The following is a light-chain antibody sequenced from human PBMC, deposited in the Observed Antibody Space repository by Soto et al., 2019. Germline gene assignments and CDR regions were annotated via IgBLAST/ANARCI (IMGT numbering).Light chain of an antibody. CDR3: SSYTSSSTLVV. CDR2: EVS. V-gene: IGLV2-14*01. J-gene: IGLJ2*01. Sequence: QSALTQPASVSGSPGQSITISCTGTSSDVGGYNYVSWYQQHPGKAPKLMIYEVSNRTSGVFNRFSGSKSGNTASLTISGLQAEDEADYYCSSYTSSSTLVVFGGGTKLTVL. CDR1: SSDVGGYNY.